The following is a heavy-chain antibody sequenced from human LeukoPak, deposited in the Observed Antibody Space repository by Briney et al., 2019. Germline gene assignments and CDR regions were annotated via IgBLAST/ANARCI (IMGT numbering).Heavy chain of an antibody. CDR2: IYSGGNT. J-gene: IGHJ4*02. V-gene: IGHV3-53*01. D-gene: IGHD1-26*01. Sequence: GGSLRLSCAASGFTVSSNYMSWVRQAPGKGLEWDSVIYSGGNTYYADSVKGRFTISRDNSKNTLYLQMNSLRAEDTAVYYCARDRVGATTNFDYWGQGTLVTVSS. CDR3: ARDRVGATTNFDY. CDR1: GFTVSSNY.